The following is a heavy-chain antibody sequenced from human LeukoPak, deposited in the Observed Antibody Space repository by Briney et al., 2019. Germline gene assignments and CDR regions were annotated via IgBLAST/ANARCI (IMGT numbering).Heavy chain of an antibody. Sequence: SETLSDTRAVYGGSLSGYYWSWVRPPPGKGLEWIGEISHSRSTNYNPSLKRRVTISVDTSKNQYSLNLSSVTAADTAVYYCARAGRSGGMYWGQGTLVTVSS. J-gene: IGHJ4*02. CDR1: GGSLSGYY. D-gene: IGHD2-15*01. V-gene: IGHV4-34*01. CDR3: ARAGRSGGMY. CDR2: ISHSRST.